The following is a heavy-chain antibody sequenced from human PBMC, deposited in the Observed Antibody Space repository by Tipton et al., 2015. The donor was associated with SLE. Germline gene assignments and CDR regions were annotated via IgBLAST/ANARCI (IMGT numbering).Heavy chain of an antibody. Sequence: TLSLTCTVSGGSISSSPFYWGWIRQPPGKGLEWIGSLDYSGSTYYNPSLKSRISISVDRSKNQFSLKLSSVTAADTAVYYCARAVGDTSGYLDYWGPGTLVTVSS. V-gene: IGHV4-39*07. J-gene: IGHJ4*02. CDR3: ARAVGDTSGYLDY. D-gene: IGHD3-22*01. CDR1: GGSISSSPFY. CDR2: LDYSGST.